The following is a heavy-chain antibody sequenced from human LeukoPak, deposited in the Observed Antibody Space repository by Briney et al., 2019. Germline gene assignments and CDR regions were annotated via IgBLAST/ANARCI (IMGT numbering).Heavy chain of an antibody. J-gene: IGHJ6*03. Sequence: SETLPLTCTVSGGSISSYYWSWIRQPPGKGLEWIGYIYTSGSTNYNPSLKSRVTISVDTSKNQFSLKLSSVTAADTAVYYCASTYHYYYYMDVWGKGTTVTVSS. D-gene: IGHD3-16*01. CDR2: IYTSGST. V-gene: IGHV4-4*09. CDR1: GGSISSYY. CDR3: ASTYHYYYYMDV.